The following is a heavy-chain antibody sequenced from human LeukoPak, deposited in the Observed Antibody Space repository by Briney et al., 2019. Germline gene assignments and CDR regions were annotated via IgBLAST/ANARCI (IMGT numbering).Heavy chain of an antibody. J-gene: IGHJ6*02. V-gene: IGHV1-8*01. CDR3: ARDQYDILTGSNYYYGMDV. Sequence: ASVKVSCKASGYTFTSYDINWVRQATGQGLEWMGWMNPNSGNTGYAQKFQGRVTMTRNTSISTAYMELSSLRSEDTAVYYCARDQYDILTGSNYYYGMDVWGQGTTVTVSS. CDR2: MNPNSGNT. D-gene: IGHD3-9*01. CDR1: GYTFTSYD.